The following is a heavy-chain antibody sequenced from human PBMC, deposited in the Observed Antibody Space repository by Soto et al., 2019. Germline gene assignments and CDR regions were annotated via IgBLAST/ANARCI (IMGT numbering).Heavy chain of an antibody. CDR1: GFTFSNAW. Sequence: EVQLVESGGGLVKPGGSLRLSCAASGFTFSNAWMSWVRQAPGKGLEWVGRIKSKTDGGTTDYAAPVKGRFTISRDDSKNTLYLQMNSLKTEDTAVYYCTTDFVVVVAATPRGRYWGQGTLVTVSS. CDR3: TTDFVVVVAATPRGRY. D-gene: IGHD2-15*01. J-gene: IGHJ4*02. V-gene: IGHV3-15*01. CDR2: IKSKTDGGTT.